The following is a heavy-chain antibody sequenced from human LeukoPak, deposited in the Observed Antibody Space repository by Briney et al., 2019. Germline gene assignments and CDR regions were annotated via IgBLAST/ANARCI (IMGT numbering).Heavy chain of an antibody. CDR2: IIGSSDI. V-gene: IGHV3-21*01. CDR3: ARVGRGWLQLDSLEY. J-gene: IGHJ4*02. Sequence: GGSLRLSCAASGFTLSTHTMNWVRQGPGKGLEWVSSIIGSSDIYYADSVKGRFTISRDSAKNSLYLQMNSLTAEDTAVYYCARVGRGWLQLDSLEYWGLGTLVTVSS. D-gene: IGHD5-24*01. CDR1: GFTLSTHT.